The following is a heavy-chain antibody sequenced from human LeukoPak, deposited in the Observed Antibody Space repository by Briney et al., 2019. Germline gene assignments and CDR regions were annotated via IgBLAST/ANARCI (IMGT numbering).Heavy chain of an antibody. Sequence: GGSLRLSCAASGFTFSSYWMHRVRQAPGKGLVWVSRINSDGSSTSYADSVKGRFTISRDNAKNSLYLQMNSLRAEDTAVYYCARRGSSGHGGYYYYYMDVWGKGTTVTVSS. V-gene: IGHV3-74*01. J-gene: IGHJ6*03. CDR3: ARRGSSGHGGYYYYYMDV. CDR1: GFTFSSYW. D-gene: IGHD3-22*01. CDR2: INSDGSST.